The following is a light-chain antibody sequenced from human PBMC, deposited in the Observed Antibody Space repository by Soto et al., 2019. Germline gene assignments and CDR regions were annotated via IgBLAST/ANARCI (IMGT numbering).Light chain of an antibody. J-gene: IGKJ4*01. Sequence: DIQMTQSPSTLSASVGDRVTIACRASQSVSRRLAWYQQKPGKAPKLLIYEVSSLESGVPVRFSGSGSGTEFNLTNSSLQPDDFAPYYCQQYNSYSEISFGGGTKVEIK. V-gene: IGKV1-5*03. CDR3: QQYNSYSEIS. CDR2: EVS. CDR1: QSVSRR.